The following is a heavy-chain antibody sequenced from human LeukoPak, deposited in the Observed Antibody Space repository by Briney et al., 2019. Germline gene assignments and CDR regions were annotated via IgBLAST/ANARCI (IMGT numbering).Heavy chain of an antibody. CDR2: IYYSGST. D-gene: IGHD6-6*01. Sequence: SETLSLTCTVSGGSISSGGYYWSWIRQHPGKGLEWIGYIYYSGSTYYSPSLKSRVTISVDTSKNQFSLKLSSVTAADTAVYYCASDHQVSYFDYWGQGTLVTVSS. V-gene: IGHV4-31*03. J-gene: IGHJ4*02. CDR3: ASDHQVSYFDY. CDR1: GGSISSGGYY.